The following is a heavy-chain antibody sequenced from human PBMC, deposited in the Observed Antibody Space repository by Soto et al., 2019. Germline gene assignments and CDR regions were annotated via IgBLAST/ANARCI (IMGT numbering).Heavy chain of an antibody. J-gene: IGHJ6*02. CDR3: AKETRSRAVTATRVNGMDV. V-gene: IGHV3-30*18. CDR1: GFSFSDFG. Sequence: QVQLVESXGGAVQPGRSLRLSCAPSGFSFSDFGMHWVRQAPGKGLEXVAXXSHDGSNQYYGDTVKGRSSISRDHSNNRLYLQMNNLKVEDSAIYFCAKETRSRAVTATRVNGMDVWGQGTTVTVSS. CDR2: XSHDGSNQ. D-gene: IGHD2-21*02.